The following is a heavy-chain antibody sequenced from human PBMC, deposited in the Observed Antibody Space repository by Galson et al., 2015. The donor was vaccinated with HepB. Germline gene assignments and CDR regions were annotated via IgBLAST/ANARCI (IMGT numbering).Heavy chain of an antibody. J-gene: IGHJ5*02. CDR3: ARGKVVVVAATSYNWFDP. CDR2: INAGNGNT. CDR1: GYTFTSYG. V-gene: IGHV1-3*01. Sequence: SVKVSCKASGYTFTSYGISWVRQAPGQGLEWMGWINAGNGNTKYSQKFQGRVTITRDTSASTTYMELSSLRSEDTAVYYCARGKVVVVAATSYNWFDPWGQGTLVTVSS. D-gene: IGHD2-15*01.